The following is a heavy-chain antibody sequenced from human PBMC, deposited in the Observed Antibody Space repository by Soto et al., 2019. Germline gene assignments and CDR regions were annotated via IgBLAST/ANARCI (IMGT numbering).Heavy chain of an antibody. CDR3: ARISEFTYGYGLGYYFDS. V-gene: IGHV1-69*01. CDR1: GGTLKNYA. Sequence: QVQLVQSGAEVKKPGSSMRVSCKASGGTLKNYAFSWVRQAPGQGLEWMGGFIPIFGTGNYAEQFQGRVSITADESTKTIYLDLISLRSDDTAVYYCARISEFTYGYGLGYYFDSWGQGTLITVSS. J-gene: IGHJ4*02. D-gene: IGHD5-18*01. CDR2: FIPIFGTG.